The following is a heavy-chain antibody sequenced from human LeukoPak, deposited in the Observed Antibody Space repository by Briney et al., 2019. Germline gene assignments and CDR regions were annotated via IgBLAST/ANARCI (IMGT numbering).Heavy chain of an antibody. CDR3: AKVWAYYYDQIA. V-gene: IGHV3-23*01. Sequence: GGSLRLSCAASGFTFSSYAMSWVRQAPGKGLEWVSAISGSGSSTYYADSVTGRFTISRDNSKNTVYLQMNSPRAEDTAVYYCAKVWAYYYDQIAWGQGTLVTVSS. J-gene: IGHJ5*02. D-gene: IGHD3-22*01. CDR1: GFTFSSYA. CDR2: ISGSGSST.